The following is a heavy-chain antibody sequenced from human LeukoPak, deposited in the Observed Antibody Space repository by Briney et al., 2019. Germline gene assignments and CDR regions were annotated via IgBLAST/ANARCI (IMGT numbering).Heavy chain of an antibody. CDR1: GFTVSSNY. Sequence: GGSLRLSCAASGFTVSSNYMSWVRQAPGRGLEWVSVIYSGGSTYYADSVKGRFTISRDNSKNTLYLQMNSLRAEDTAVYYCARESLAAAAPPVAFDIWGQGTMVTVSS. J-gene: IGHJ3*02. D-gene: IGHD6-13*01. CDR2: IYSGGST. CDR3: ARESLAAAAPPVAFDI. V-gene: IGHV3-66*02.